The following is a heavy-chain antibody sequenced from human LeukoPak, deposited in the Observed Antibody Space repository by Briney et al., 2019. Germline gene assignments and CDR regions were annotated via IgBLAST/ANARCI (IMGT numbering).Heavy chain of an antibody. CDR2: IYPGDSDT. J-gene: IGHJ5*02. CDR3: ARDYDSSGYYSNWFDP. CDR1: GSIFTSYW. V-gene: IGHV5-51*01. D-gene: IGHD3-22*01. Sequence: GASLQISSEGSGSIFTSYWIGWVRPVPGKGLEWMGIIYPGDSDTTYSPSFQGQVTISADKSISTAYLQWSSLKASDTAMYHCARDYDSSGYYSNWFDPWGQGTLVTVSS.